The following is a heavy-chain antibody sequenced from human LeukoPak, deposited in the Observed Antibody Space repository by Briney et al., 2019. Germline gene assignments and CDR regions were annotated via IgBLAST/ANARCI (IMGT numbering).Heavy chain of an antibody. D-gene: IGHD6-19*01. CDR2: INPNNGDT. CDR1: GYTFNLHY. J-gene: IGHJ4*02. Sequence: ASVKVSCKASGYTFNLHYMNWVRQAPGQGLEWMGCINPNNGDTNYAQKLQGRVTMTRDMSTSTVYMELSSLRSEDTAVYYCARDRIPHMSSSGWYSYVGPSGPADYWGQGTLVTVSS. CDR3: ARDRIPHMSSSGWYSYVGPSGPADY. V-gene: IGHV1-2*02.